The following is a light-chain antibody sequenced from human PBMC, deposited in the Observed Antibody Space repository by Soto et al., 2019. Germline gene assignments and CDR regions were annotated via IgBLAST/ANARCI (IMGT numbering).Light chain of an antibody. CDR2: DAS. Sequence: DIQMTQSPSTLSASVGDRVTITCRASQRIISSLAWYQQRPGQAPKLLIYDASSLESGVPSRFSGSGSGTEFTLTIRSLQPDDFAPYYCQQYNSFSWTFGQGTKVEIK. CDR1: QRIISS. V-gene: IGKV1-5*01. J-gene: IGKJ1*01. CDR3: QQYNSFSWT.